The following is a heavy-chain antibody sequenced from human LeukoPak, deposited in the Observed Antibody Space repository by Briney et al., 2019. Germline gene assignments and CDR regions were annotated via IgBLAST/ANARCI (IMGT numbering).Heavy chain of an antibody. CDR3: ARAPDDFDY. CDR1: GYSISSGYY. V-gene: IGHV4-38-2*01. D-gene: IGHD1-14*01. J-gene: IGHJ4*02. CDR2: IYHSGST. Sequence: SETLSLTCAVSGYSISSGYYWGWIRQPPGKGLEWIGSIYHSGSTYYNPSLKSRVTISVDTSKNQFSLKLSSVTAADTAVYYCARAPDDFDYWGQGTLVTVSS.